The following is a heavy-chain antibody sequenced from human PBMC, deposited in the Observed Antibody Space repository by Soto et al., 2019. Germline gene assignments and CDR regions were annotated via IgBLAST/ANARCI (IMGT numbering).Heavy chain of an antibody. D-gene: IGHD2-2*01. J-gene: IGHJ5*02. CDR2: IDYSGST. Sequence: QVQLQESGPGLVKPSETLSLTCTVSGGSISSYYWSWIRQPPGKGLEWIGYIDYSGSTNYNPSLKSRVTISVDTSKNQDSLKLSSVTAADTAGYYCARGVGDIVVVSWFDPWGQGTLVTVSS. CDR3: ARGVGDIVVVSWFDP. CDR1: GGSISSYY. V-gene: IGHV4-59*01.